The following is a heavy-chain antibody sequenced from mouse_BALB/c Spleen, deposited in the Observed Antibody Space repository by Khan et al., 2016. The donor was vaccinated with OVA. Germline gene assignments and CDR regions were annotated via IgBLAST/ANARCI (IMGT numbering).Heavy chain of an antibody. J-gene: IGHJ2*01. Sequence: EVELVESGGGLVQPGGSRKLSCAAAGFTFSSFEMHWVRQAPEKGLEWVAYISSGSSTIYYADTVKGRFTISRDNPKNTLFLQMTSLRSEDTAMYYWARNYGYYFDYWGQGTTLTVSS. CDR3: ARNYGYYFDY. CDR2: ISSGSSTI. V-gene: IGHV5-17*02. CDR1: GFTFSSFE. D-gene: IGHD1-2*01.